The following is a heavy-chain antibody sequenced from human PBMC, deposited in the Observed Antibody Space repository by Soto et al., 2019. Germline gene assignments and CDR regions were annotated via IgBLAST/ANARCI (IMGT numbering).Heavy chain of an antibody. D-gene: IGHD3-3*01. Sequence: ASVKVSCKASGYTFTSYGISWVRQAPGQGLEWMGWISAYNGNTNYAQKLQGRVTMTTDTSTSTAYMELRSLRSDDMAVYYCAIFNFWSGYLFFDYWGQGTLVTVSS. V-gene: IGHV1-18*03. CDR3: AIFNFWSGYLFFDY. CDR2: ISAYNGNT. J-gene: IGHJ4*02. CDR1: GYTFTSYG.